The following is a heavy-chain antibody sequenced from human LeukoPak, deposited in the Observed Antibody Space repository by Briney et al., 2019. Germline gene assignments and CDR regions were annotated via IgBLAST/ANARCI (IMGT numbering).Heavy chain of an antibody. V-gene: IGHV4-38-2*01. J-gene: IGHJ4*02. CDR2: IYHSGST. CDR1: GCSISSGYY. CDR3: ARQYCSGGSCYIGY. Sequence: SSETLSLTCAVSGCSISSGYYWGWIRQPPGKGLEWIGSIYHSGSTYYNPSLKSRVTISVDTSKNQFSLKLSSVTAADTAVYYCARQYCSGGSCYIGYWGQGTLVTVSS. D-gene: IGHD2-15*01.